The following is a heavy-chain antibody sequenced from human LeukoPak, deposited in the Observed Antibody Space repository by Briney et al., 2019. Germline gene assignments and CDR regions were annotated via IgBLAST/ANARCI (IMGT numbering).Heavy chain of an antibody. J-gene: IGHJ5*02. Sequence: PGGSLRLSCAASGFTFSSYSMNWVRQAPGKGLEWVSSISSSSSYIYYADSVKGRFTISRDNAKNSLYLQMNSLRAEDTAVYYCARGPLYRGYWNWFDPWGQGTLVTVSS. CDR3: ARGPLYRGYWNWFDP. V-gene: IGHV3-21*04. D-gene: IGHD3-22*01. CDR2: ISSSSSYI. CDR1: GFTFSSYS.